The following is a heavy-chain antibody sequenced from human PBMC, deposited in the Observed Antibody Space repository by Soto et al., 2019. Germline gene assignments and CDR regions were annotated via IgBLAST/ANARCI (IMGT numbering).Heavy chain of an antibody. CDR3: ARENSYFDY. J-gene: IGHJ4*02. V-gene: IGHV1-18*01. CDR1: GYDFTSYG. Sequence: QGQLLQSGDEVKKPGASVRVSCRASGYDFTSYGISWVRQAPGQGLEWVSWISAYNANANYAQKFQGRLTMTADTSTSTAYMELRSLRSDDTAVYYCARENSYFDYWGQGTLVTVSS. CDR2: ISAYNANA.